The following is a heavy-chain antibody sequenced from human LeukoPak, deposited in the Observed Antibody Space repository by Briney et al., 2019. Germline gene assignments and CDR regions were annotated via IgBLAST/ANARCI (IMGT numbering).Heavy chain of an antibody. V-gene: IGHV1-2*02. D-gene: IGHD3-22*01. J-gene: IGHJ4*02. CDR1: GYTFTGYY. CDR2: INPNSGGT. Sequence: GASVKVSCKASGYTFTGYYMHRVRQAPGQGLEWMGWINPNSGGTNYAQKFQGRVTMTRDTSISTAYMELSRLRSDDTAVYYCARAEGYYDSSGYYEIGFDYWGQGTLVTVSS. CDR3: ARAEGYYDSSGYYEIGFDY.